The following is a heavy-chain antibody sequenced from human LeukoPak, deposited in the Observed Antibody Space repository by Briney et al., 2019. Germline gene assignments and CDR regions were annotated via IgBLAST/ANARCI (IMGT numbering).Heavy chain of an antibody. J-gene: IGHJ3*01. D-gene: IGHD3-22*01. CDR3: ARGNYYDYAFDV. CDR1: TITVSSYY. Sequence: SGGSLRLSCAGSTITVSSYYMSWVRQAPGRGLEWVSVMHIGGQTFYANSVKDRFTLSRDESKNTLYLQMHSLRAEDTAVYYCARGNYYDYAFDVWGQGTMVTVSS. V-gene: IGHV3-66*01. CDR2: MHIGGQT.